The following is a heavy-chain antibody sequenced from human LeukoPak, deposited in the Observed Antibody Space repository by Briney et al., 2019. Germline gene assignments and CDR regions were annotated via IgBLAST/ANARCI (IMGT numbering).Heavy chain of an antibody. J-gene: IGHJ4*02. D-gene: IGHD6-19*01. CDR1: GGSICSYY. Sequence: SETLSLTCTVSGGSICSYYWSWIRQPPGKGLEWIGYIYYSGSTNYNPSLKSRVTISVDTSENQFSLKLSSVTAADTALYYCSRASSTSYYDYWGQGTLVSVSS. CDR2: IYYSGST. V-gene: IGHV4-59*08. CDR3: SRASSTSYYDY.